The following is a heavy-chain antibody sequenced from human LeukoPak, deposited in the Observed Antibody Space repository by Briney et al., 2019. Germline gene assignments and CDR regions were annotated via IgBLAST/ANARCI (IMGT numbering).Heavy chain of an antibody. CDR3: ARPLSGYSKIFQH. D-gene: IGHD6-13*01. J-gene: IGHJ1*01. CDR2: IKQDGSEK. V-gene: IGHV3-7*01. CDR1: GFTFSSYW. Sequence: GGSLRLSCAASGFTFSSYWMSWVRQAPGKGLEWVANIKQDGSEKYYVDSVKGRFTISRDNSKNSLYLQLNSLRVEDTAVYYCARPLSGYSKIFQHWGQGTLVTVSS.